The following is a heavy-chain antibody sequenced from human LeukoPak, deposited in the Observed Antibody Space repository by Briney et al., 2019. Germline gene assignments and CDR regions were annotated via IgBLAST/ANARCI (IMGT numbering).Heavy chain of an antibody. D-gene: IGHD6-13*01. CDR3: ARIAAAGIPDY. J-gene: IGHJ4*02. CDR2: INHSGST. Sequence: SETLSLTCAVYGGSFSGYYWSWIRQPPGKGLEWIGEINHSGSTNYNLSLKSRVTISVDTSKNQFSLKLSSVTAADTAVYYCARIAAAGIPDYWGQGTLVTVSS. V-gene: IGHV4-34*01. CDR1: GGSFSGYY.